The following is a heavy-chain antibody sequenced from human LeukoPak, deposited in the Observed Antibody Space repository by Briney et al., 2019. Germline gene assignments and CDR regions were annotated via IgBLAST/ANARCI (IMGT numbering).Heavy chain of an antibody. CDR3: AGNNGGWFDS. CDR2: IKQGGREE. Sequence: GGSLRLSCVASEFIFSDYWMSWVRQAPGKGLEWVANIKQGGREEKYVGSVKGRFAISRDDAKSTLYLQMDSLSGDDTAVYYWAGNNGGWFDSWGRGTLVTVSS. D-gene: IGHD1-14*01. V-gene: IGHV3-7*03. J-gene: IGHJ5*01. CDR1: EFIFSDYW.